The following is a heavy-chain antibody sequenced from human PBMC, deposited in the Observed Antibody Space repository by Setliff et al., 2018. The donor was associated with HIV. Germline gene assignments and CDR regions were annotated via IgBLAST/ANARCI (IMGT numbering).Heavy chain of an antibody. V-gene: IGHV1-2*02. CDR3: ARDTVKATFSDY. Sequence: ASVKVSCKASGYSFTAYHMHWVRQAPGQGLEWMGWINPNSGGTNYVQKFQGRVTMTRDTSIITAYMELSSLTSADTAVYYCARDTVKATFSDYWGQGTLVTVSS. CDR2: INPNSGGT. D-gene: IGHD4-17*01. CDR1: GYSFTAYH. J-gene: IGHJ4*02.